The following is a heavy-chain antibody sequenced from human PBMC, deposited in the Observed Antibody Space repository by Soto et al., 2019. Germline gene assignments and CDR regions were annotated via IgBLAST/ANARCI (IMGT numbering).Heavy chain of an antibody. V-gene: IGHV4-59*01. J-gene: IGHJ3*02. CDR3: AKGDSTTHGDSFDI. CDR2: IYHSGRT. CDR1: GGSISFYN. Sequence: QVQLQESGPGLVKPSETLSLTCSVSGGSISFYNWNWIRQSPGKGLEWIGYIYHSGRTNYNPSLKGRVTISVDTSKNQFSLQLSSVTAAVTAVYYCAKGDSTTHGDSFDIWGQGTMVTVSP. D-gene: IGHD6-13*01.